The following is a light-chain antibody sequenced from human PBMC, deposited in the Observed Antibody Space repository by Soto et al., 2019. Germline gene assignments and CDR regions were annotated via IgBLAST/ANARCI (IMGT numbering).Light chain of an antibody. J-gene: IGKJ4*01. V-gene: IGKV4-1*01. CDR1: QSVLYSSNNKNY. CDR3: QQYYSTPLT. Sequence: DIVMTPSPDSLAVSLGERATINCKSSQSVLYSSNNKNYLAWYQQKPGQPPKLLIYWASTRESGVPDRFSGSGSETDFTLTISSLQAEDVAVYYCQQYYSTPLTFGGGTKVDI. CDR2: WAS.